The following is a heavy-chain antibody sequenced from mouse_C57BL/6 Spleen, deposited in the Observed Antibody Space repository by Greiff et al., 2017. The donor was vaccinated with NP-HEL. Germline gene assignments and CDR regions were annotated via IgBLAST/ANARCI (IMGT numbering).Heavy chain of an antibody. J-gene: IGHJ4*01. D-gene: IGHD1-1*01. CDR3: ARSIYYYGSNYAMDY. CDR2: IRNKANGYTT. Sequence: VQLVEPGGGLVQPGGSLSLSCAASGFTFTDYYMSWVRQPPGKALEWLGFIRNKANGYTTEYSASVKGRFTISRYNSQSILYLQMNALRAEDSATYDCARSIYYYGSNYAMDYWGQGTSVTVSS. V-gene: IGHV7-3*01. CDR1: GFTFTDYY.